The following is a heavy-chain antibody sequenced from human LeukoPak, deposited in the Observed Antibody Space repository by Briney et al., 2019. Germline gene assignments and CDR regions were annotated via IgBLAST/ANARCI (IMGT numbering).Heavy chain of an antibody. CDR1: GFTFSSYE. J-gene: IGHJ4*02. CDR2: ISSSGSTI. V-gene: IGHV3-48*03. CDR3: AVLVGATPPQIFDY. D-gene: IGHD1-26*01. Sequence: GGSLRLSCAASGFTFSSYEMNWVRQAPGKGLEWVSYISSSGSTIYYADSVKGRFTISGDNAKNSLYLQMNSLRAEDTAVYYCAVLVGATPPQIFDYWGQGTLVTVSS.